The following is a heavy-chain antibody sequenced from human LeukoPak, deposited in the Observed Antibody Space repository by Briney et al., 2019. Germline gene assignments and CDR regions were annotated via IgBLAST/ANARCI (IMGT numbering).Heavy chain of an antibody. CDR2: IFYSGST. J-gene: IGHJ4*02. V-gene: IGHV4-59*01. Sequence: SETLSLTCTVSGGSISSYYWSWIRQPPGEGLQWIGYIFYSGSTNYNASLRSRVAISVDTSKNQFSLRLTSVTAADTAVYYCAGRSARYFDHWGQGALVTISS. CDR1: GGSISSYY. D-gene: IGHD1-26*01. CDR3: AGRSARYFDH.